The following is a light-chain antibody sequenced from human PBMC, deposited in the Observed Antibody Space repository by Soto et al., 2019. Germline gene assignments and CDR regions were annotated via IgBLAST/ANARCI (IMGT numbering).Light chain of an antibody. CDR3: CSYVGSSSYV. CDR1: SSDVGSYNL. CDR2: EAS. V-gene: IGLV2-23*01. Sequence: QSVLTQPASVSGSPGQSITISRTGTSSDVGSYNLVSWYQQHPGKAPKLMIYEASKRPSGVSTRFSGSKSGNTASLTISGLQAEDEADYYCCSYVGSSSYVFGTGTKVTVL. J-gene: IGLJ1*01.